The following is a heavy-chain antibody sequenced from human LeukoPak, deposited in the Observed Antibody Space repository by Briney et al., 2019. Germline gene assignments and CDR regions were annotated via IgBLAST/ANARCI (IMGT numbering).Heavy chain of an antibody. J-gene: IGHJ6*04. CDR1: GYTSTSYG. V-gene: IGHV1-18*04. D-gene: IGHD3-10*01. CDR3: ARNQYYYGSGSYYNPYYYYYYGMDV. CDR2: ISAYNGNT. Sequence: ASVKVSCKASGYTSTSYGISWVRQAPGQGLEWMGWISAYNGNTNYAQKLQGRVTMTTDTSTSTAYMELRSLRSDDTAVYYCARNQYYYGSGSYYNPYYYYYYGMDVWGKGTTVTVSS.